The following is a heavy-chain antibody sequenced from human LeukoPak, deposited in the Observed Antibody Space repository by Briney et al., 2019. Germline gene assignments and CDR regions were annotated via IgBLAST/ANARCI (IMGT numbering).Heavy chain of an antibody. D-gene: IGHD1-14*01. Sequence: ASVKVSCKASGYTFRSYGISWVRQAPGQGLEWMGWISAKNGDTHYVEKLQGRVTMTTDTSTSTAYMELRSLRSDDTAVYYCARAKRTYGTGNWFDPWGQGTLVTVSS. CDR1: GYTFRSYG. V-gene: IGHV1-18*01. CDR3: ARAKRTYGTGNWFDP. CDR2: ISAKNGDT. J-gene: IGHJ5*02.